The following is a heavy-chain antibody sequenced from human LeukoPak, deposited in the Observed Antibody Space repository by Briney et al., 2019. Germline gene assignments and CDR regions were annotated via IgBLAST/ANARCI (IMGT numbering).Heavy chain of an antibody. CDR3: ARTTEAHSWRTRYYDYYMDV. D-gene: IGHD6-13*01. V-gene: IGHV4-59*01. J-gene: IGHJ6*03. Sequence: SETLSLTCTVSGGSISSYYWSWIRQPPGKGLEWVGYIYYSGSTNFNPSLKSRVTISVDTSKNQFSLKLSSVTAADTAVYYCARTTEAHSWRTRYYDYYMDVWGKGTTVTVSS. CDR2: IYYSGST. CDR1: GGSISSYY.